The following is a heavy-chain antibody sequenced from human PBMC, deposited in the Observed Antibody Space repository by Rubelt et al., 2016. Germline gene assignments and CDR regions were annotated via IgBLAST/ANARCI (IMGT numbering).Heavy chain of an antibody. CDR3: ASRPEGQLESDLDY. V-gene: IGHV3-33*05. D-gene: IGHD6-13*01. Sequence: GLEWVAVISYDGSNKYYADSVKGRFTICRDNSKNTLYLQMNSLRAEDTAVYYCASRPEGQLESDLDYWGQGTLVTVSS. J-gene: IGHJ4*02. CDR2: ISYDGSNK.